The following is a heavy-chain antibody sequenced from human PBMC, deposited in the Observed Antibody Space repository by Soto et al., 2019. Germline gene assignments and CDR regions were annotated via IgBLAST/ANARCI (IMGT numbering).Heavy chain of an antibody. Sequence: SVKVSCKATGFTFTSSAMQWVRQARGQRLEWIGWIVVGSGNTNYAQKFQERVTITRDMSTSTAYMELSSLRSEDTAVYYCATMITFGGGAFDIWGQGTMVTVSS. V-gene: IGHV1-58*02. D-gene: IGHD3-16*01. CDR3: ATMITFGGGAFDI. J-gene: IGHJ3*02. CDR1: GFTFTSSA. CDR2: IVVGSGNT.